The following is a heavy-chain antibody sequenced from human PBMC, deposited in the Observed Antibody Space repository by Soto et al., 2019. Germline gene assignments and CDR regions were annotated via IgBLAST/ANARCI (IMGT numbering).Heavy chain of an antibody. J-gene: IGHJ5*02. V-gene: IGHV4-30-2*01. CDR2: TYHSGNP. D-gene: IGHD2-2*01. Sequence: TLSLTCDVSGDTISTGGYTWAWIRQPPGKALEWIGHTYHSGNPYYNPSLKSRVIISVDRSKNQFSLKLSSVTAADTAVYYCARDQVPAALIGWFDPWGQGTLVTVSS. CDR3: ARDQVPAALIGWFDP. CDR1: GDTISTGGYT.